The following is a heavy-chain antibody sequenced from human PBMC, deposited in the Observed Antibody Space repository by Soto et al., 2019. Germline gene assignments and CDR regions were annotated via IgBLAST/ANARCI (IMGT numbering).Heavy chain of an antibody. Sequence: SQTLSLTCVISGDSVSNNSASWSWIRQSPSRGLEWLGRTYYRSKWYSYYALSVKSRITINPDTSKNQFSLHLSSLRSEDTAVYYCAADLMIDPSSFDYWGQGTLVTVSS. V-gene: IGHV6-1*01. CDR3: AADLMIDPSSFDY. CDR2: TYYRSKWYS. J-gene: IGHJ4*02. D-gene: IGHD3-22*01. CDR1: GDSVSNNSAS.